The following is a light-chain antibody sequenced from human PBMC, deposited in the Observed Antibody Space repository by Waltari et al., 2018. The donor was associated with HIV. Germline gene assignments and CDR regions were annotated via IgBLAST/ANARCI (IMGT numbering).Light chain of an antibody. CDR2: DND. V-gene: IGLV1-51*01. Sequence: TQPPSVSAAPGQRVAISCSGGSSNLAHTYVSCYQQVPGRAPRLLIYDNDKRPSGISDRFSASKAGMSATLVITGLQIVDEADYYCGTWDSSLSLYVFGTGTTVLVL. CDR3: GTWDSSLSLYV. CDR1: SSNLAHTY. J-gene: IGLJ1*01.